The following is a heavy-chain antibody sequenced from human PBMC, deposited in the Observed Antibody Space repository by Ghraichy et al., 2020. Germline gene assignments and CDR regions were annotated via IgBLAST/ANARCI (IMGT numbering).Heavy chain of an antibody. CDR3: ARSYDYVGRRWFDP. CDR1: GFTFSSYS. V-gene: IGHV3-48*02. D-gene: IGHD3-16*01. J-gene: IGHJ5*02. CDR2: ISSSSSTI. Sequence: GGSLRLSFAASGFTFSSYSMNWVRQAPGKGLEWVSYISSSSSTIYYADSVKGRFTISRANAKNSLYLQMNSLRDEDTAVYYCARSYDYVGRRWFDPWGQGTLVTVSS.